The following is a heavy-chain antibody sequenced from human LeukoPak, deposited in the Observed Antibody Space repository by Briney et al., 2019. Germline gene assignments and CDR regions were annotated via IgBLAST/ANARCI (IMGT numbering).Heavy chain of an antibody. CDR3: ARDLTVADY. J-gene: IGHJ4*02. Sequence: GSLRLSCAASGFTFSSYWMHWVRQPPGKGLVWVSRISGDGSSTTYADSVKGRFTIPRDNAQNTLYLQMNSLRAEDTAVYYCARDLTVADYWGQGTLVTVSS. V-gene: IGHV3-74*01. CDR2: ISGDGSST. CDR1: GFTFSSYW. D-gene: IGHD6-19*01.